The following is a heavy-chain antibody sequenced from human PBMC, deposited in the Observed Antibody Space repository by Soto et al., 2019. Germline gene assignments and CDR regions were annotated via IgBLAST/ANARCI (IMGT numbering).Heavy chain of an antibody. CDR1: GGSVNTDNYY. J-gene: IGHJ4*02. V-gene: IGHV4-61*01. CDR2: IHNNGTT. CDR3: ARDIRGFSRALDY. Sequence: RSLTCSVSGGSVNTDNYYWTWVRQPPGKGLEWIGNIHNNGTTNYNPSLQNRVTLSIDTPKNQYSLQLTSVTAADAALYYCARDIRGFSRALDYWGRGTPVTVSS. D-gene: IGHD5-18*01.